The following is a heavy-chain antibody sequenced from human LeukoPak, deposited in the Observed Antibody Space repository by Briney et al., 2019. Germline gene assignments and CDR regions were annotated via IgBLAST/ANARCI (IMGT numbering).Heavy chain of an antibody. CDR3: ARWGYYDSSDQH. CDR2: ISSSSSNI. D-gene: IGHD3-22*01. Sequence: KPGGSLRLSCAASGFTFNTFSMNWVRQAPGEGLEWVSSISSSSSNIQYEDSVKGRFTISRDNAKNSLYLQMNSLRAEDTAVYYCARWGYYDSSDQHWGQGTLVTVSS. V-gene: IGHV3-21*01. J-gene: IGHJ1*01. CDR1: GFTFNTFS.